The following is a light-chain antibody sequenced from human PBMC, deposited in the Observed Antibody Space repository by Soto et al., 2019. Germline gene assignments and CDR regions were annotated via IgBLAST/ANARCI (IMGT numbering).Light chain of an antibody. Sequence: EIVLTQSPGTLSFSPGETATLSCRASQTVNSDYSAWFQQRPGQAPRLLIFATSRRATDIPDRFSGSGSGTDFTLAISRLEPEYFAVYYCQQYGGSPRTFGQGTKVDI. CDR2: ATS. CDR3: QQYGGSPRT. CDR1: QTVNSDY. J-gene: IGKJ1*01. V-gene: IGKV3-20*01.